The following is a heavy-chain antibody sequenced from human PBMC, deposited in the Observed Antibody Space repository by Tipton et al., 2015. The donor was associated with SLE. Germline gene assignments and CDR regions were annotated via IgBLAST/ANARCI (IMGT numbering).Heavy chain of an antibody. V-gene: IGHV3-48*01. D-gene: IGHD3-3*01. CDR3: ARVRNSRHDFWSGYRGGFDS. CDR1: GFTFNDYS. Sequence: SLRLSCVASGFTFNDYSMNWVRQAPRKGLEWVSYISSTSGSTYYADSVRGRFTISRDNGKNSLYLQMNSLRAEDTAVYYCARVRNSRHDFWSGYRGGFDSWGQGTLVTVTS. CDR2: ISSTSGST. J-gene: IGHJ5*01.